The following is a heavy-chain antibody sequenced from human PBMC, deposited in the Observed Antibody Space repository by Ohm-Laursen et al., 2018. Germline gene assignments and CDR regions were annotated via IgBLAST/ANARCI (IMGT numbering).Heavy chain of an antibody. D-gene: IGHD6-13*01. Sequence: SLRLSCAASGFPFSSCDMNWVRQAPGKGLEWISYISSSGSAIYYADSVKGRFTMSRDNSKNTLYLQMNSLRVEDTAVYHCAKDQMASSWSHDAFDMWGQGTMVTVSS. CDR2: ISSSGSAI. CDR1: GFPFSSCD. CDR3: AKDQMASSWSHDAFDM. V-gene: IGHV3-48*03. J-gene: IGHJ3*02.